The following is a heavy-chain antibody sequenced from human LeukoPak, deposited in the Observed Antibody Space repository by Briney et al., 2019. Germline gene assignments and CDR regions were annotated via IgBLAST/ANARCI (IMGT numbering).Heavy chain of an antibody. CDR2: TRGDGNEK. V-gene: IGHV3-7*03. J-gene: IGHJ4*02. D-gene: IGHD1-14*01. CDR1: GFSFSSYW. Sequence: GGSLRLSCAASGFSFSSYWMTWVRQAPGRGLEFVAYTRGDGNEKYYMDSMKGRLTISRDNAKNSLFLQMSGLRAEDTAVYYCMTELLGYRGQGTLVTVSS. CDR3: MTELLGY.